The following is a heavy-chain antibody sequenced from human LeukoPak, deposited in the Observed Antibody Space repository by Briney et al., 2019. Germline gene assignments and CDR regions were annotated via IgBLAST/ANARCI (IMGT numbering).Heavy chain of an antibody. V-gene: IGHV3-21*01. CDR3: ARPRNYYYMDV. CDR1: GFSFSGYS. J-gene: IGHJ6*03. Sequence: GGSLRLSCAASGFSFSGYSTNWVRQAPGKGLEWVSSISYSGSNIDYTDSVKGRFTISRDNAKNSLYLQMNSLRAEDTAVYYCARPRNYYYMDVWGKGTTVTVSS. D-gene: IGHD2/OR15-2a*01. CDR2: ISYSGSNI.